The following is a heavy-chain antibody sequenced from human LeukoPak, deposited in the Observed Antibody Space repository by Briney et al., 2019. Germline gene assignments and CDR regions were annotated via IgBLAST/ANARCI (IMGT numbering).Heavy chain of an antibody. CDR1: GFTFSNYA. CDR3: ARPAVFGGD. Sequence: PGGSLRLSCAASGFTFSNYAMSWVRQTPGKGLECVSVVTGSGGDTYYTGSVNGRFTISRDNSKNTLYLQMNSLRVEDTAVYYCARPAVFGGDWGQGTLVTVSS. V-gene: IGHV3-23*01. CDR2: VTGSGGDT. D-gene: IGHD3-16*01. J-gene: IGHJ4*02.